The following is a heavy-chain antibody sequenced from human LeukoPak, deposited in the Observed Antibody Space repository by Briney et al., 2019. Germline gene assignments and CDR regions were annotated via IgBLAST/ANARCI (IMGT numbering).Heavy chain of an antibody. CDR1: GGSITSGGYY. CDR2: IYYSGST. V-gene: IGHV4-31*03. Sequence: SETLSLTCSVSGGSITSGGYYWTWIRQHPGKGLEWIGYIYYSGSTFHNPSLKSRVSMSVDTSKNQFPLNLSSVTAADTAVYFCARGAEDVLTGDDDFYFDYWGQGTLVTVSS. CDR3: ARGAEDVLTGDDDFYFDY. J-gene: IGHJ4*02. D-gene: IGHD3-9*01.